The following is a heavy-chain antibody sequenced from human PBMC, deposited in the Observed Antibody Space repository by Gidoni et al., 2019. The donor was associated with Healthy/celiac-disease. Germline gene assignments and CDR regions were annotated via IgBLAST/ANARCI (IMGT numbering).Heavy chain of an antibody. V-gene: IGHV3-11*05. J-gene: IGHJ2*01. CDR2: ISSSSSYT. CDR1: GFRFRDYY. D-gene: IGHD5-12*01. CDR3: ARVGSGYDGYWYFDL. Sequence: QLQLVESGGGLVKLGGSLRLSCAASGFRFRDYYMSWIRQAPGKGLEWVSYISSSSSYTNYADSVKGRFTISRDNAKKSLYLQMNSLRVEDMAVYYCARVGSGYDGYWYFDLWGRGTLVTVSS.